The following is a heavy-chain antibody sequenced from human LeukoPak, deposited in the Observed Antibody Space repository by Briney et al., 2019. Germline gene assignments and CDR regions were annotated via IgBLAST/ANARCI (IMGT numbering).Heavy chain of an antibody. Sequence: SETLSLTCTVSGGSISSYYWSWIRQPPGKGLEWIGYIYYSGSTNYNPSLKSRVTISVDTSKNQFSLKLSSVTAADTAVYYCARGRDSCGWQADYWGQGTLVTVSS. V-gene: IGHV4-59*01. J-gene: IGHJ4*02. CDR2: IYYSGST. CDR1: GGSISSYY. D-gene: IGHD6-19*01. CDR3: ARGRDSCGWQADY.